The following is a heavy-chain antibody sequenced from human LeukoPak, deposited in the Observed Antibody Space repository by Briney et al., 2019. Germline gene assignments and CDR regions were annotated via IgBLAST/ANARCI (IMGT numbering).Heavy chain of an antibody. CDR3: ARPEVTARFGL. D-gene: IGHD1-14*01. J-gene: IGHJ5*02. Sequence: ASVKVSCKTSGYSFTSYGISWVRQAPGRGLEWMGWISGYNGNTNYAQKFQGRVTMTTDTSTTTAYMELRSLRSDDTAVYYCARPEVTARFGLWGQGTLVTVSS. CDR1: GYSFTSYG. V-gene: IGHV1-18*01. CDR2: ISGYNGNT.